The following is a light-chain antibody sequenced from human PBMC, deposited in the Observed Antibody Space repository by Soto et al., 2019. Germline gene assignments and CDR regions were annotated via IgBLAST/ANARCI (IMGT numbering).Light chain of an antibody. J-gene: IGKJ5*01. V-gene: IGKV3-15*01. CDR2: GAS. Sequence: EIVLAQSPGTLALSAWEGATLPCMVSERVNNNYLSWYQQKPGQAPRLLIYGASSRATGIPARFSGSGSGTEFTLTISSLQSEDVAVYYCQQYNNWPPITFGQGTRLEIK. CDR3: QQYNNWPPIT. CDR1: ERVNNN.